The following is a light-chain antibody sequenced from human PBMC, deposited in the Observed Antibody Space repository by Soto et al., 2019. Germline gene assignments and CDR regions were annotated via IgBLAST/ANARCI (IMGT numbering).Light chain of an antibody. CDR1: QSINSW. V-gene: IGKV1-5*01. CDR2: DAS. Sequence: DIQMTQSPSTLSASVGDRVTITCRASQSINSWLAWYQQRPGKAPNLLIYDASTLERGVPLRFSGSGSGTEFTLTISSLQPDDFATYYCQQYSGYSTFGQGTRVEIK. CDR3: QQYSGYST. J-gene: IGKJ1*01.